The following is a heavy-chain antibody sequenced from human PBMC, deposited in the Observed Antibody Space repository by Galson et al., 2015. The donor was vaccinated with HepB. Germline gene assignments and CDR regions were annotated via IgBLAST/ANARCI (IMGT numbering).Heavy chain of an antibody. CDR2: ISKNGDNT. V-gene: IGHV3-64D*06. J-gene: IGHJ6*02. CDR1: GFTFSGHW. D-gene: IGHD2-2*01. Sequence: SLRLSCAASGFTFSGHWMHWVRQAPGKGLIWVSAISKNGDNTYYADSVKRRFTISRDNSKNTLYLQMTSLRAEDTAVYYCVKVGYCSSTSCPKYPHDYYGMDVWDQGTTVTVSS. CDR3: VKVGYCSSTSCPKYPHDYYGMDV.